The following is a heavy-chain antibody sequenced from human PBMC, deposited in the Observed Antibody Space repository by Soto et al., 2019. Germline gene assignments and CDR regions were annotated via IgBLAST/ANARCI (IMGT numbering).Heavy chain of an antibody. CDR3: AKDITTVTKLFDY. D-gene: IGHD4-4*01. CDR1: GFTFSSYG. J-gene: IGHJ4*02. V-gene: IGHV3-30*18. CDR2: ISYDGSNK. Sequence: QVQLVESGGGVVQPGRSLRLSCAASGFTFSSYGMHWVRQAPGKGLEWVAVISYDGSNKYYEDSVKGRFTISRDNSKNTLYLQMNSLRAEDTAVYYCAKDITTVTKLFDYWGQGTLVTVSS.